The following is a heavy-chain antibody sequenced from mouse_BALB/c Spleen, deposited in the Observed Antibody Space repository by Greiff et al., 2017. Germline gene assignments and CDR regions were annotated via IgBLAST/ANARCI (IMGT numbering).Heavy chain of an antibody. CDR1: GFSLTSYG. Sequence: VQLKESGPGLVAPSQSLSITCTVSGFSLTSYGVHWVRQPPGKGLEWLGVIWAGGSTNYNSALMSRLSISKDNSKSQVFLKMNSLQTDDTAMYYCAREGTTVVATDYWGQGTTLTVSS. D-gene: IGHD1-1*01. CDR2: IWAGGST. J-gene: IGHJ2*01. CDR3: AREGTTVVATDY. V-gene: IGHV2-9*02.